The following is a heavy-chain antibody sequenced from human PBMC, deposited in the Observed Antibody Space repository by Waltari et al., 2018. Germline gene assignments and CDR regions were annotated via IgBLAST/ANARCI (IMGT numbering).Heavy chain of an antibody. Sequence: QVQLVQSGAEVKKPGASVKVSCKASGSTFTSYYMHLVRPAPGQGLEWMGIINPSGGSTSYAQKFQGRVTMTRDTSTSTVYMELSSLRSEDTAVYYCARDSSLGELLTGSHTLTFDYWGQGTLVTVSS. CDR2: INPSGGST. J-gene: IGHJ4*02. CDR3: ARDSSLGELLTGSHTLTFDY. CDR1: GSTFTSYY. V-gene: IGHV1-46*01. D-gene: IGHD1-26*01.